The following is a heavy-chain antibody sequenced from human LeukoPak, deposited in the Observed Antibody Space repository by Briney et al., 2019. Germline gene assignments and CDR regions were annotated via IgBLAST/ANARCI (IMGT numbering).Heavy chain of an antibody. Sequence: PGGSLRLSCAASGFTFSSYGMHWVRQAPGKGLEWVAFIRYDGSNKYYADSVKGRFTISRDNSKNTLYLQMNSLRAEDTAVYYCARGGDRSFDYWGQGTLVTVSS. V-gene: IGHV3-30*02. CDR3: ARGGDRSFDY. CDR2: IRYDGSNK. CDR1: GFTFSSYG. J-gene: IGHJ4*02. D-gene: IGHD3-10*01.